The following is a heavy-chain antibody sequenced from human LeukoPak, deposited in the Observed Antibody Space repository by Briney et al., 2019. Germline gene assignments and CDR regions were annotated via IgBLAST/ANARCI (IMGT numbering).Heavy chain of an antibody. D-gene: IGHD3-16*02. Sequence: GGSLRLSCAASGFTFSDYYMSWIPQAPGKGLEWVSYISSSSSTIYYADSVKGRFTISRDNAKNSLYLQMNSLRAEDTAVYYCATLYDYVWGSYRNYWGQGTLVTVSS. V-gene: IGHV3-11*04. CDR3: ATLYDYVWGSYRNY. CDR2: ISSSSSTI. J-gene: IGHJ4*02. CDR1: GFTFSDYY.